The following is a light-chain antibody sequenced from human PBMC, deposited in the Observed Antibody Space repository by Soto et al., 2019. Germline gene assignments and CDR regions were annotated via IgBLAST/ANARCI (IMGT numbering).Light chain of an antibody. CDR2: GAS. CDR1: QSVLYISNNQNY. J-gene: IGKJ5*01. CDR3: QQYYSSIT. Sequence: DSVMTQSPDSLAVSLGERATINCKSSQSVLYISNNQNYLGWYQQKPGQPPKLLIYGASTRASGVPDRFSGSGSGTDFPLTISSLQAEDVAHYYCQQYYSSITFGQGTRLEIK. V-gene: IGKV4-1*01.